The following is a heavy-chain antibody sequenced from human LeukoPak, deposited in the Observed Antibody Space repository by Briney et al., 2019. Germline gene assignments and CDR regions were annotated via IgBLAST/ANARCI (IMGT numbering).Heavy chain of an antibody. V-gene: IGHV1-46*01. J-gene: IGHJ3*02. CDR1: GYTFTSYY. D-gene: IGHD3-22*01. CDR3: ARGADRSNYDSSGYGDAFDI. CDR2: INPSGGST. Sequence: GASVKVSCKASGYTFTSYYMHWVRQAPGQGLEWMGIINPSGGSTSYAQKFQGRVTMTRDTSTSTVYMELSSLRSEDTAVYYCARGADRSNYDSSGYGDAFDIWGQGTMVTVSS.